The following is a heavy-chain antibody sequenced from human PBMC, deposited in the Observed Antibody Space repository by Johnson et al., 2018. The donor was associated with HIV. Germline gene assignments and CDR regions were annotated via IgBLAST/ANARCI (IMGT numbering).Heavy chain of an antibody. CDR3: AKDQNWGAFDI. V-gene: IGHV3-30*02. D-gene: IGHD7-27*01. CDR1: GFTFSSFG. J-gene: IGHJ3*02. CDR2: IRYDGSNK. Sequence: QVQLVESGGGVVQPGGSLRLSCAASGFTFSSFGMNWVSQAPGKGLEWVAFIRYDGSNKYSADSVKGRFTISRDNSKNTLYLQMNSLRAEDTAVYYCAKDQNWGAFDIWGQGTMVTVSS.